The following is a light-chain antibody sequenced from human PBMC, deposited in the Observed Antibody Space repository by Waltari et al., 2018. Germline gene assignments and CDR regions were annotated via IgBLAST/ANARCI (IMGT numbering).Light chain of an antibody. V-gene: IGLV5-45*01. CDR3: LVWYSGAWV. J-gene: IGLJ3*02. Sequence: QAVLTQPASLSASPGASVSLHCTLRSGINVASYRIYWYQPKPGSPPQYLLRYNSDSDKQQGSGVPSRFSGSKDVSANAGVLVISGLQSEDEADYYCLVWYSGAWVFGGGTKLTVL. CDR1: SGINVASYR. CDR2: YNSDSDK.